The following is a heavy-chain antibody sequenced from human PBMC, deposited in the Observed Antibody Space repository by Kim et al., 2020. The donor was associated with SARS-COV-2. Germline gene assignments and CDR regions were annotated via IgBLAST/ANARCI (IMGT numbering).Heavy chain of an antibody. CDR2: ISYDGSKR. J-gene: IGHJ4*02. CDR1: GFSFLSHA. D-gene: IGHD6-19*01. CDR3: ARDFSAGGWRNFDY. V-gene: IGHV3-30*04. Sequence: GGSLRLSCAASGFSFLSHAFHWVRQAPGKGLEWVAAISYDGSKRYYSDSVKGRFTIYRDESKNTVYLQMYSLRAADTAIFYCARDFSAGGWRNFDYWGQGALVTVSS.